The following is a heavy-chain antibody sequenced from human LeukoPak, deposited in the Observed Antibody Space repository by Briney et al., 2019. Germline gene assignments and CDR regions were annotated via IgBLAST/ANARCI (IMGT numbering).Heavy chain of an antibody. CDR3: ARVRGPTVTTWYFDL. CDR2: ISPWSDTI. J-gene: IGHJ2*01. D-gene: IGHD4-17*01. CDR1: GFTFSTHG. Sequence: GGSLRLSCGASGFTFSTHGMIRVRQAPGKGLEWVSYISPWSDTIYYADSVKGRFTISRDDARNSLYLQMHSLRAGDTAVYYCARVRGPTVTTWYFDLWGRGTLVTVSS. V-gene: IGHV3-48*01.